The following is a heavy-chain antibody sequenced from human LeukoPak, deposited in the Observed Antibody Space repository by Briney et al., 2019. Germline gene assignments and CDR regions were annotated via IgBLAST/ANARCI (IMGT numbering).Heavy chain of an antibody. CDR1: GFTFSSYA. J-gene: IGHJ4*02. CDR2: ISYDGSNK. V-gene: IGHV3-30*01. D-gene: IGHD3-22*01. CDR3: ASGITMIVVVH. Sequence: GGSLRLSCAASGFTFSSYAMHWVRQAPGKGLEWVAVISYDGSNKYYADSVKGRFTISRDDSKNTLYLQMNSLRAEDTAVYYCASGITMIVVVHWGQGTLVTVSS.